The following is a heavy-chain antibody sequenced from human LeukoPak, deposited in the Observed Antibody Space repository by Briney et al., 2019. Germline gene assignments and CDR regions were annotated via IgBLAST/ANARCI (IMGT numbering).Heavy chain of an antibody. D-gene: IGHD3-22*01. CDR2: IYYSGST. V-gene: IGHV4-59*01. CDR1: GGSISSYY. CDR3: ASMNIDYYDSSGYLPDRFDP. J-gene: IGHJ5*02. Sequence: SETLSLTCTVSGGSISSYYWSWIRRPPGKGLEWIGYIYYSGSTNYNPSLKSRVTISVDTSKNQFSLKLSSVTAADTAVYYCASMNIDYYDSSGYLPDRFDPWGQGTLVTVSS.